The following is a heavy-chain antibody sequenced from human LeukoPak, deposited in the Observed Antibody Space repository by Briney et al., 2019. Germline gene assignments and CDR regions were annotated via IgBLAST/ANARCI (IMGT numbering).Heavy chain of an antibody. V-gene: IGHV3-64*01. D-gene: IGHD3-22*01. Sequence: GGSLRLSCAASGFTYSDYVMYWVRQAPGKGLEFVSAMSSNGGTTYYANSVRGRFTISRDNSKNTLYLQMGSLRAEDMAVYYCARGDSGPSGYTMHDVFDIWGQGTMVTVSS. J-gene: IGHJ3*02. CDR1: GFTYSDYV. CDR2: MSSNGGTT. CDR3: ARGDSGPSGYTMHDVFDI.